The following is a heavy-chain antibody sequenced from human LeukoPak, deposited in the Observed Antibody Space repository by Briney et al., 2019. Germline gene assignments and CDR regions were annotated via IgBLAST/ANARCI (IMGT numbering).Heavy chain of an antibody. CDR2: IIPIFGTA. J-gene: IGHJ4*02. CDR1: GGTFSSYA. V-gene: IGHV1-69*06. D-gene: IGHD2-2*02. Sequence: SVKVSCKASGGTFSSYAISWVRQAPGQGLEWMGGIIPIFGTANYAQKFQGRVTITADKSTSTAYMELSSLRSEDTAVYYCARESAIPGVFDYWGQGTLVTVSS. CDR3: ARESAIPGVFDY.